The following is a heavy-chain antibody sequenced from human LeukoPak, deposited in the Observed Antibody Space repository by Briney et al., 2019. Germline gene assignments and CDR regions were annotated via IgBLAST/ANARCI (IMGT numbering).Heavy chain of an antibody. CDR1: RYSFTNNW. CDR2: VYPGDSNT. CDR3: VRTPTCSSGSCYPNWFDS. J-gene: IGHJ5*01. Sequence: GESLKISCQGSRYSFTNNWMGWVHQMPGKGLEWMAIVYPGDSNTKYSPSFQDQVTISADKSITTAYLQWSRLKASDTAMYYCVRTPTCSSGSCYPNWFDSWGQGTLVTVSS. V-gene: IGHV5-51*07. D-gene: IGHD2-15*01.